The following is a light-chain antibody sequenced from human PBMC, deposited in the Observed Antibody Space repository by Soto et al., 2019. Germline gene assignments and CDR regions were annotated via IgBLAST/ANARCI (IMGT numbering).Light chain of an antibody. CDR2: STD. Sequence: QTVVTQEPSLTVSPGGTVTLTCASSTGTVTSGNYPNWLQQKPGQAPKAMIYSTDTRHSWTAARFSGSLPGGKAALTLSGVQTEDQADYDCLLYDGGAVVFGGGTKLTVL. J-gene: IGLJ2*01. CDR3: LLYDGGAVV. CDR1: TGTVTSGNY. V-gene: IGLV7-43*01.